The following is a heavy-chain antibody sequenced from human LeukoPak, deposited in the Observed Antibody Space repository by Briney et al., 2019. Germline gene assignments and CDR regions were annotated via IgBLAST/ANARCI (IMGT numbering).Heavy chain of an antibody. CDR2: INPNSGGT. Sequence: ASVKVSCKASGYTFTGYYMHWVRQATGQGLEWMGRINPNSGGTNYAQKFQGRVTMTRDTSISTAYMELSRLRSDDTAVYYCARGVTAYWYFDLWGRGTLVTVSS. J-gene: IGHJ2*01. V-gene: IGHV1-2*06. CDR3: ARGVTAYWYFDL. D-gene: IGHD2-15*01. CDR1: GYTFTGYY.